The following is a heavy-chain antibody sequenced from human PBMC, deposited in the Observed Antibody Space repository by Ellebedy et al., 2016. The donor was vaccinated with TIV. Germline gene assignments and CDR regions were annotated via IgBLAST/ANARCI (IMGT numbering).Heavy chain of an antibody. D-gene: IGHD5-24*01. CDR2: IHPADSYT. CDR1: GYSFTTYW. Sequence: GESLKISCQTFGYSFTTYWLTWVRHVPGKGLEWMGRIHPADSYTYNNPSFQGHVPISADKSISTAYLQWSSLKASDTAMYYCARLLPEMGLNSSDYWGQGTQVTVSS. J-gene: IGHJ4*02. CDR3: ARLLPEMGLNSSDY. V-gene: IGHV5-10-1*01.